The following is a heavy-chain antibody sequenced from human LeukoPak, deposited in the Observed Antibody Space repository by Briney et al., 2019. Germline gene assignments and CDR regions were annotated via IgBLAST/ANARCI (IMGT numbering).Heavy chain of an antibody. J-gene: IGHJ6*03. Sequence: SGGSLRLSCAASGFTFSDYYMSWIRQAPGKGLEWISYISGSGTTIYYADSVKGRFTISRDNAKNSLYLQMNSLRAEDTALYYCAREKVTTDNYYYMDVWGKGTTVTVSS. CDR2: ISGSGTTI. CDR3: AREKVTTDNYYYMDV. D-gene: IGHD4-11*01. V-gene: IGHV3-11*01. CDR1: GFTFSDYY.